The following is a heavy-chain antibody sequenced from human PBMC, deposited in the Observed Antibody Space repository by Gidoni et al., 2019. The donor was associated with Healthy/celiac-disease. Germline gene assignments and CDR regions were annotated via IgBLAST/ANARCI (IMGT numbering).Heavy chain of an antibody. Sequence: QVQLVQSGAEVKKPGSSVKVSCKASGGTFSSYAISWVRQAPGQGLEWMGGIIPIFGTANYAQKFQGRVTITADESTSTAYMELSSLRSEDTAVYYCARDQAAGLVVVITGGVDAFDIWGQGTMVTVSS. J-gene: IGHJ3*02. D-gene: IGHD3-22*01. V-gene: IGHV1-69*01. CDR1: GGTFSSYA. CDR2: IIPIFGTA. CDR3: ARDQAAGLVVVITGGVDAFDI.